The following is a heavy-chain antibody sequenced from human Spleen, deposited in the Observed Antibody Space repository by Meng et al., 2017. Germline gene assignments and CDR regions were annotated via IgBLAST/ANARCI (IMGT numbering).Heavy chain of an antibody. CDR2: IYYSGST. Sequence: QVHLQESGPGLVNPSQTLSLTCTGSGGSVSSGSYYWSWIRQPPGKGLEWIGYIYYSGSTNYNPSLKSRVTISVDTSKNQFSLKLSSVTAADTAVYYCARDDSSGYYSYWGQGTLVTVSS. J-gene: IGHJ4*02. CDR3: ARDDSSGYYSY. CDR1: GGSVSSGSYY. D-gene: IGHD3-22*01. V-gene: IGHV4-61*01.